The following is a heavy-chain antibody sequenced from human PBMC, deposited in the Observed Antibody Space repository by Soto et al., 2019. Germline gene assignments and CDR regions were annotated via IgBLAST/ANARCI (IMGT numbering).Heavy chain of an antibody. Sequence: PSETLSLTCTVSGGSVSSDDHYWNWIRQAPGKGLEWIGYIFYSGSAYYNPSFQRRVTISVDTSNNQFSLKMNSVTAADTAVYYCARSTYSYGFSSWGQGTLVTVYS. J-gene: IGHJ5*02. CDR1: GGSVSSDDHY. D-gene: IGHD5-18*01. CDR3: ARSTYSYGFSS. V-gene: IGHV4-30-4*01. CDR2: IFYSGSA.